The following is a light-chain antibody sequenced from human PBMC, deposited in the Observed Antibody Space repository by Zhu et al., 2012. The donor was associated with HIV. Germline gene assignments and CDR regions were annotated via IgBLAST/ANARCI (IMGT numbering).Light chain of an antibody. J-gene: IGKJ1*01. CDR2: GAS. Sequence: ETVLTQSPGTLSLSPGERATLSCRASLSVNNDYLAWYQQKPGQSPRLLTFGASTRASGIPDRFSGGGSGTDFTLTISRLEPEDCAVYFCQQYGSAPHTFGQGTKVEIK. CDR3: QQYGSAPHT. CDR1: LSVNNDY. V-gene: IGKV3-20*01.